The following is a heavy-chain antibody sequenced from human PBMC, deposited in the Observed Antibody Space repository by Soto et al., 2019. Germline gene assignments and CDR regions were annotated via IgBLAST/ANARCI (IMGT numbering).Heavy chain of an antibody. D-gene: IGHD6-13*01. J-gene: IGHJ4*02. CDR2: IYYSGST. CDR3: ARGIEAAGYFDY. V-gene: IGHV4-59*01. Sequence: SETLSLTCTVSGGSISSYYWSWIRQPPGKGLEWIGYIYYSGSTNYNPSLKSRVTISVDTSKNQFSLKLSSVTAADTAVYYCARGIEAAGYFDYWGQGTLVTVSS. CDR1: GGSISSYY.